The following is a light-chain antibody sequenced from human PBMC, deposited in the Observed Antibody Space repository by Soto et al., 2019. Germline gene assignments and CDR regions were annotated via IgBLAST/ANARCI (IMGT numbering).Light chain of an antibody. CDR2: LNSDGSH. V-gene: IGLV4-69*01. CDR3: QTWGTGPAV. J-gene: IGLJ7*01. CDR1: SGHSSYA. Sequence: QSVLTQSPSASASLGASVKLTCTLSSGHSSYAIARHQQQPEKGPRYLMKLNSDGSHSKGDGIPDRFSGSSSGAERYLTISSLQSEDEADYYCQTWGTGPAVFGGGTQLTVL.